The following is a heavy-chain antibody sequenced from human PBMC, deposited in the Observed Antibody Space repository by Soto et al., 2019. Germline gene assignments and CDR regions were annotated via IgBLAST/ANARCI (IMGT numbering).Heavy chain of an antibody. CDR2: ISAYNGNT. D-gene: IGHD2-2*01. CDR1: GYTFTSYG. CDR3: ARDGRYCCSTNCRYGKDV. V-gene: IGHV1-18*01. Sequence: ASVKVSCKASGYTFTSYGISWVRQAPGQGLEWMGWISAYNGNTNYAQKLQGRVTMTTDTSTSTAYMELRSLRSDDTAVYYCARDGRYCCSTNCRYGKDVWGRGTTVTVSS. J-gene: IGHJ6*02.